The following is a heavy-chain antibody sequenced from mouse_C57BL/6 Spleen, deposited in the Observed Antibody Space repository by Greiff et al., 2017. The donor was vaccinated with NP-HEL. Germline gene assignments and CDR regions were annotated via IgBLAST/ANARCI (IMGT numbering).Heavy chain of an antibody. D-gene: IGHD1-1*01. J-gene: IGHJ4*01. CDR3: ARDSYYGSSYAMDY. CDR2: INPYNGGT. CDR1: GYTFTDYY. Sequence: VHVKQSGPVLVKPGASVKMSCKASGYTFTDYYMNWVKQSHGKSLEWIGVINPYNGGTSYNQKFKGKATLTVDKSSSTAYMELNSLTSEDSAVYYCARDSYYGSSYAMDYWGQGTSVTVSS. V-gene: IGHV1-19*01.